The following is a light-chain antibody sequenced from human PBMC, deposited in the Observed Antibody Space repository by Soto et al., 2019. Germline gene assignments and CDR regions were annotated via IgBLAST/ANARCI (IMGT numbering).Light chain of an antibody. J-gene: IGLJ1*01. V-gene: IGLV2-14*01. Sequence: QSVLTQPASVSGSPGQSITISCTGTSSGVGGYNYVSWYQQHPGKAPKLMIYEVSNRPSGVSNRFSGSKSGNTASLTISGLQAEDEADYYCCSLTTSHTYVFGSGTRSPS. CDR1: SSGVGGYNY. CDR3: CSLTTSHTYV. CDR2: EVS.